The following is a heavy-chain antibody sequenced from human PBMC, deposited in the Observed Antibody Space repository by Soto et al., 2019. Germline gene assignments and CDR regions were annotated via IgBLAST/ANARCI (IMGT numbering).Heavy chain of an antibody. V-gene: IGHV4-61*01. CDR1: GGSVSSGSYY. Sequence: PSETLSLTCTVSGGSVSSGSYYWSWIRQPPGKGLECVGYIYYSGSTNYNPSLKSRVTISVDTSKYQFSLKLSSVTAADTAVYYCATLPPRVVVTLLPIPTWGQGIQVTVSS. CDR2: IYYSGST. J-gene: IGHJ5*02. D-gene: IGHD2-21*01. CDR3: ATLPPRVVVTLLPIPT.